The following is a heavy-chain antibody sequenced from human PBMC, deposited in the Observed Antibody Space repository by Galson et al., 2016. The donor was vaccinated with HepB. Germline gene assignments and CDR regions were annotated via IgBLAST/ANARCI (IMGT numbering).Heavy chain of an antibody. V-gene: IGHV4-61*01. CDR1: GGSVSSSSYY. CDR2: IYYSGST. Sequence: SETLSLTCTVSGGSVSSSSYYWSWIRQPPGKGLEWIGYIYYSGSTNYNPSLKSRVTISVDTSKNQFSLKLTSVTAADTAFYYCAREEERQLVRRFDPWGQGTLVTVSS. CDR3: AREEERQLVRRFDP. J-gene: IGHJ5*02. D-gene: IGHD6-13*01.